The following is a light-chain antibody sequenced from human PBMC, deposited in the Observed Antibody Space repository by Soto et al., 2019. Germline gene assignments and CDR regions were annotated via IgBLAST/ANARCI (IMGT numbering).Light chain of an antibody. J-gene: IGKJ3*01. V-gene: IGKV3-20*01. CDR3: QQYGRSLLFT. Sequence: EIVLTQSPGTLSLSPGERATLSCRASQSVSSSYLAWYQQKPGQAPRLLIYGASSRATGIPDRFSGSGSGTDFTLTISRLEPEDFAVYYCQQYGRSLLFTVGPGTKVDI. CDR2: GAS. CDR1: QSVSSSY.